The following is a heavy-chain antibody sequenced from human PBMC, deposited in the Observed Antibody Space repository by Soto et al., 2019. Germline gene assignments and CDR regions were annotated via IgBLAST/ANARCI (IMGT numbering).Heavy chain of an antibody. D-gene: IGHD3-10*01. CDR1: GYTFTGYY. J-gene: IGHJ4*02. CDR3: ARDYYGSGSYYLD. V-gene: IGHV1-2*02. CDR2: INPNSGGT. Sequence: ASVKVSCKASGYTFTGYYMHWVRQAPGQGLEWMGWINPNSGGTNYAQKFQGRVTMNRDTSISTAYMELSRLRSDDTAVYYCARDYYGSGSYYLDWGQGNLVTVSS.